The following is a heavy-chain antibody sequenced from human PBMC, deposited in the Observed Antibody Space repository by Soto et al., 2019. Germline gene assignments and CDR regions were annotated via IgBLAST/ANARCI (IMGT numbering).Heavy chain of an antibody. V-gene: IGHV3-64*01. CDR3: ARVCSTTSCYGAFDI. CDR1: GFTFSTYA. D-gene: IGHD2-2*01. CDR2: ISGDGRST. Sequence: EVQLVESGGGLVQPGGSLRLSCAASGFTFSTYAMHWVRQAPGKGLEYVSLISGDGRSTYYANSVKGRFTISRDNSKNTLYLQMGSLRAEDMAVCYCARVCSTTSCYGAFDIWGQGTMVIVSS. J-gene: IGHJ3*02.